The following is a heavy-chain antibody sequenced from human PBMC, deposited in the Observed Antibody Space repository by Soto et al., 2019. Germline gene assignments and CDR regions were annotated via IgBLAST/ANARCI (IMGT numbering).Heavy chain of an antibody. CDR1: GGSISSGGYY. D-gene: IGHD3-3*01. Sequence: SETLSLTCTVSGGSISSGGYYWSWIRQHPGKGLEWIGYIYYSGSTYYNPSLKSRVTISVDTSKNHFSLKLSSVTAADTAVYYCARGDYVFWSGYYRTPIPPNWFDPWGQGTLVTVSS. V-gene: IGHV4-31*03. CDR3: ARGDYVFWSGYYRTPIPPNWFDP. J-gene: IGHJ5*02. CDR2: IYYSGST.